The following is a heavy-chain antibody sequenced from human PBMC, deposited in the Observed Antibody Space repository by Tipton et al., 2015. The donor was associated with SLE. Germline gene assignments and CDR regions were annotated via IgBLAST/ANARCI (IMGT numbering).Heavy chain of an antibody. CDR3: ARHVGVAYYYAMDV. D-gene: IGHD2-15*01. CDR1: GDSLSGQY. V-gene: IGHV4-34*12. Sequence: TLSLTCSVYGDSLSGQYWSWIRQPPGKGLEWIGEVFRGGSTNYSPSLESRVTITVDMSKNQFSLRLISVTAADTAMYYCARHVGVAYYYAMDVWGQGTTVVISS. J-gene: IGHJ6*02. CDR2: VFRGGST.